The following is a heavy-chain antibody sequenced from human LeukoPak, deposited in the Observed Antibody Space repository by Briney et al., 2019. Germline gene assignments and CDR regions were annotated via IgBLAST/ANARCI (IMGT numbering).Heavy chain of an antibody. Sequence: PGGSLRLSCVASGFTFSDYAMSWVRQAPGKGLEWVSGISDSGAGTYYTDSVKGRCTIPRDNSRNTVSLQLNNLRAEDTAVYFCARHDSFIPYWGQGTLVTVTS. CDR3: ARHDSFIPY. CDR1: GFTFSDYA. V-gene: IGHV3-23*01. CDR2: ISDSGAGT. J-gene: IGHJ4*02. D-gene: IGHD3-16*02.